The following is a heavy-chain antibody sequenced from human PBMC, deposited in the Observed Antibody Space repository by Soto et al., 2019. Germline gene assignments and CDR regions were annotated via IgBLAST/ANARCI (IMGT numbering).Heavy chain of an antibody. J-gene: IGHJ4*02. Sequence: WGSLRLSCAASGFAFSSYAIIFCRQAPGKGREWVSAISGSGGSTYYADSVKGRFTISRDNSKNTLYLQMNSLRAEDTAVYYCAKVDDSSGYLFGYWGQGTLVTVSS. CDR2: ISGSGGST. V-gene: IGHV3-23*01. CDR1: GFAFSSYA. D-gene: IGHD3-22*01. CDR3: AKVDDSSGYLFGY.